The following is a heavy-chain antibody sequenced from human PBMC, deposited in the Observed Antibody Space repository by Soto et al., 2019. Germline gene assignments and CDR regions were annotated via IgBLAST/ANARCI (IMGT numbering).Heavy chain of an antibody. CDR1: GGTFSSYA. V-gene: IGHV1-69*12. CDR3: AIHGGGGRYYYYGMDV. D-gene: IGHD3-16*01. Sequence: QVQLVQSGAEVKKPGSSVKVSCKASGGTFSSYAISWVRQAPGQGLEWMGGIIPIFGTANYAQKFQGRVPITGDDSKSTAYMERSSLRSEDRAVYYCAIHGGGGRYYYYGMDVWGQGTTVTVSS. CDR2: IIPIFGTA. J-gene: IGHJ6*02.